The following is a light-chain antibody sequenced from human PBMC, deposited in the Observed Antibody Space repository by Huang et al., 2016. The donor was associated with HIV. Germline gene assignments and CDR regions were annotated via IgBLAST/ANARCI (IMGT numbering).Light chain of an antibody. Sequence: IVLTQTPDSLSLSAGERANLSCRSSQSDSHYLAWYQHKPGQPPRLLIYGASRRATDIPARFNGSGSGTDFTLTISSLEAEDSALYYCQESDTWPRLTLGGGTKVEIK. CDR2: GAS. CDR3: QESDTWPRLT. V-gene: IGKV3-11*01. CDR1: QSDSHY. J-gene: IGKJ4*01.